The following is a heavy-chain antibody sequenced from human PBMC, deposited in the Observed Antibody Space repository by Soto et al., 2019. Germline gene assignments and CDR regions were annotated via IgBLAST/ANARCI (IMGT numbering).Heavy chain of an antibody. CDR1: VEPMTGGYY. CDR2: IYYGGTT. Sequence: LSLTCDVSVEPMTGGYYWGWIRQSPGKGLEWIGSIYYGGTTYYNPSLRSRLAISIDTSKNQFSLRLSSVTVADTALYYCARGWYYFDVWGQGSLVTVSS. V-gene: IGHV4-38-2*01. CDR3: ARGWYYFDV. D-gene: IGHD2-15*01. J-gene: IGHJ4*02.